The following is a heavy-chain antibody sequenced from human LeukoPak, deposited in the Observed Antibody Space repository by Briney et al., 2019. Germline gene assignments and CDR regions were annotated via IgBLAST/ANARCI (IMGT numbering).Heavy chain of an antibody. D-gene: IGHD1-26*01. J-gene: IGHJ4*02. CDR3: ARDKWELVL. Sequence: GGSLRLSCAASGFIFNTYVMHWVRQAPGKGLEWLAFIRYDGSNKNYADSVKGRFTISRDNTKNSLYLQMNSLRAEDTAVYYCARDKWELVLWGQGTLVTVSS. V-gene: IGHV3-30*02. CDR1: GFIFNTYV. CDR2: IRYDGSNK.